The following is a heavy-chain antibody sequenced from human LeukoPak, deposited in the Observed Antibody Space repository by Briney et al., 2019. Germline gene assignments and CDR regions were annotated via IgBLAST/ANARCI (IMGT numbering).Heavy chain of an antibody. V-gene: IGHV4-34*01. CDR3: ARGTYYYGSGSSDWFDP. D-gene: IGHD3-10*01. J-gene: IGHJ5*02. Sequence: PSETLSLICAVYGGSFSGYYWSWLRQPPGKGLEWIGEINHSGSTNYNPSLKSRVTISVDTSKNQFSLKLSSVTAADTAVYYCARGTYYYGSGSSDWFDPWGQGTLVTVSS. CDR1: GGSFSGYY. CDR2: INHSGST.